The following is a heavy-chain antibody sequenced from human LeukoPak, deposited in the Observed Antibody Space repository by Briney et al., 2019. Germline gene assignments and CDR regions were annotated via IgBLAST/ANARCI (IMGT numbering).Heavy chain of an antibody. V-gene: IGHV3-66*01. J-gene: IGHJ4*02. D-gene: IGHD6-13*01. CDR2: IYSGGST. CDR1: GFTFSRNY. CDR3: ARAGPTSSWHQFDY. Sequence: GGSLRLSCAASGFTFSRNYMSWGRQAPGKGVEWGSVIYSGGSTYYSDCVKGRLTISRENSKNTLYLPMNSLRAEDTAVYYCARAGPTSSWHQFDYWGQGTLVTVSS.